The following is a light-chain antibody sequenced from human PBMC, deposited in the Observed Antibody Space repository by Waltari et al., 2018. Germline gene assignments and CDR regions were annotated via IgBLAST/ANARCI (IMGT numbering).Light chain of an antibody. V-gene: IGKV1-39*02. Sequence: DIEMTQSPSSLSASVGDRVTITCRANENVNNYLNWYQQKPGKAPNLLIYKASTLQRGVPSRFSGSGSGTEYTFTISSLQSEDAAIYYCQSGYDIPYSFGRGTKVEI. CDR1: ENVNNY. CDR3: QSGYDIPYS. CDR2: KAS. J-gene: IGKJ2*03.